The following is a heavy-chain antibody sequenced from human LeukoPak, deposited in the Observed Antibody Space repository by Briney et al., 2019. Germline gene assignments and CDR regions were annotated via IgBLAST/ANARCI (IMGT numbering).Heavy chain of an antibody. V-gene: IGHV3-23*01. CDR3: AKDHWATTASVCDY. CDR2: ISGSGGST. CDR1: GFSFNIYA. D-gene: IGHD3-16*01. Sequence: GGSLRLSCAASGFSFNIYAMSWVRQAPGKGLEWVSAISGSGGSTYYADSVKGRFTISRDNSKNTLYLQMNSLRAEDTAVYYCAKDHWATTASVCDYWGQGTLVTVSS. J-gene: IGHJ4*02.